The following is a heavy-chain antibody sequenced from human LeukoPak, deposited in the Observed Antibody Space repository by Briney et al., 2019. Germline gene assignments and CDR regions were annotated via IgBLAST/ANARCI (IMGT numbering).Heavy chain of an antibody. Sequence: SETLSLTCTVSGGSISSSSDFWGWIRQPPGKGLEWIGTIYYSGSTYYNPCLKSRVTISVDTSKNQFSLKLSSVTAADTAVYYCARLPPICDILTGYGFDYWGQGTLVTVSS. CDR3: ARLPPICDILTGYGFDY. V-gene: IGHV4-39*01. CDR1: GGSISSSSDF. CDR2: IYYSGST. J-gene: IGHJ4*02. D-gene: IGHD3-9*01.